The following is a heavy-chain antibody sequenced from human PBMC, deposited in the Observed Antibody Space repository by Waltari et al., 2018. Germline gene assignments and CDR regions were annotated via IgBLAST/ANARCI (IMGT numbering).Heavy chain of an antibody. J-gene: IGHJ4*02. D-gene: IGHD3-10*01. V-gene: IGHV1-69*01. CDR3: ARDPKPVYSTMVRPSTPLSY. CDR1: GGTFSSYA. Sequence: QVQLVQSGAEVKKPGSSVKVSCKASGGTFSSYAISWVRQAPGPGLEWMGGIIPIFGTANYAQKCQGRVTITADESTSTAYMELSSLRSEDTAVYYCARDPKPVYSTMVRPSTPLSYWGQGTLVTVSS. CDR2: IIPIFGTA.